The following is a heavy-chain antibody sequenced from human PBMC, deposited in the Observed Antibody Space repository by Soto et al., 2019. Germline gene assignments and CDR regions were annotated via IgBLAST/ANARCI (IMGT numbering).Heavy chain of an antibody. J-gene: IGHJ5*02. D-gene: IGHD2-8*01. CDR3: SCEGNQYGRPLHPSWFDP. CDR1: GFIFSSYN. V-gene: IGHV3-21*01. CDR2: ISSSGDYI. Sequence: GGSLRLSCAASGFIFSSYNMNWVRQAPGEGLEWISSISSSGDYIFYADSVKGRFTISRDNAKNSLYLQLNSLRAEDTAVYYFSCEGNQYGRPLHPSWFDPWGQGALVTVSS.